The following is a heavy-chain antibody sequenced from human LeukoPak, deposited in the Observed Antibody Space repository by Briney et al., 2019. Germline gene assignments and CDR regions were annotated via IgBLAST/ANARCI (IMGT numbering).Heavy chain of an antibody. CDR3: ARDRASNYFQNYGMDV. Sequence: GGSLRLSCAASGFTFNSYAMYWVRQAPGKGLEWVSGILGSGGSAHYADSVKGRFTISRDNSKNTLYLQMNSLRAEDTAVYYCARDRASNYFQNYGMDVWGQGTTVTVSS. CDR2: ILGSGGSA. V-gene: IGHV3-23*01. D-gene: IGHD4-11*01. J-gene: IGHJ6*02. CDR1: GFTFNSYA.